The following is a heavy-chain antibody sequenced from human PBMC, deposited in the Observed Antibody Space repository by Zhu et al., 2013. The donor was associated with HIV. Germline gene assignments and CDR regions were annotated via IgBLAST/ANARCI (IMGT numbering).Heavy chain of an antibody. Sequence: QVQLVQSGAEVRKPGASVKVSCQSSGYVFSGYYLHWVRQAPGQGLEWMGWMNPNSGNTGYAQKFQGRVTMTRNSAISTAYMELSSLRSEDTAVYYCARGRRGILAGGMNVWGQGTTVTVSS. J-gene: IGHJ6*02. CDR3: ARGRRGILAGGMNV. CDR2: MNPNSGNT. D-gene: IGHD1-26*01. V-gene: IGHV1-8*02. CDR1: GYVFSGYY.